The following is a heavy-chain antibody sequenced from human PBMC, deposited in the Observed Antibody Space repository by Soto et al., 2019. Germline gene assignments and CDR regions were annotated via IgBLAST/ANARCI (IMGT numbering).Heavy chain of an antibody. J-gene: IGHJ5*02. CDR1: GDSIISSDFY. D-gene: IGHD3-3*02. CDR2: IFYLGSS. Sequence: SETLSLTCTVSGDSIISSDFYWGWVRLPPGKGLEWIGSIFYLGSSYYNPSLKSRVTMSVDTSKNQFSLRLRSATAADTALYFCARHSLALRKNNWFDPWGQGIMVTVSS. CDR3: ARHSLALRKNNWFDP. V-gene: IGHV4-39*01.